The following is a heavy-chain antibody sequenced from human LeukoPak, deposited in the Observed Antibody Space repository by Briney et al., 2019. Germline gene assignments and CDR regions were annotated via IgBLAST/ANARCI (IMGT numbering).Heavy chain of an antibody. D-gene: IGHD5-24*01. CDR1: GYTFTGYY. J-gene: IGHJ4*02. V-gene: IGHV1-2*06. CDR3: ARRGRWLQFRPSDFDY. Sequence: ASVKVSCKASGYTFTGYYMHWVRQAPGQGLEWMGRINPNSGGTNYAQKFQGRVTMTRDTSISTAYMELSRLRSDDTAVYYCARRGRWLQFRPSDFDYWGQGTLVTVSS. CDR2: INPNSGGT.